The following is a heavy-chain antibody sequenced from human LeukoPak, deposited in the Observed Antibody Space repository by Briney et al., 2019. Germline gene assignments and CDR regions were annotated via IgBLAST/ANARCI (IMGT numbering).Heavy chain of an antibody. J-gene: IGHJ5*02. CDR2: IYYSGTT. Sequence: PSETLSLTCTVSGGSISSSSYYWGWIRQPPGKVLEWIGTIYYSGTTYYNPSLKSRVTISVDTSKNQFSLKLTSVTAADTAMYYCARQEGVAATPNWFDPWGQGSLVTVSS. CDR1: GGSISSSSYY. CDR3: ARQEGVAATPNWFDP. V-gene: IGHV4-39*01. D-gene: IGHD2-15*01.